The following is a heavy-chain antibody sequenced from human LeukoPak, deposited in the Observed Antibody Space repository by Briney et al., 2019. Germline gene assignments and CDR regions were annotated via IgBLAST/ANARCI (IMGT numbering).Heavy chain of an antibody. D-gene: IGHD2-2*01. J-gene: IGHJ4*02. V-gene: IGHV3-49*04. CDR2: IRSQAYGGTT. CDR3: TRGWTDIVVVPAAIGTYYFDY. CDR1: GFTSGAYA. Sequence: GESLRLSCTASGFTSGAYAMSWVRQAPREGQDWVGFIRSQAYGGTTAYAASVKGRFTISRDDSKSIAYLQMNSLQPEDTAVYYSTRGWTDIVVVPAAIGTYYFDYWGQGTLVTVSS.